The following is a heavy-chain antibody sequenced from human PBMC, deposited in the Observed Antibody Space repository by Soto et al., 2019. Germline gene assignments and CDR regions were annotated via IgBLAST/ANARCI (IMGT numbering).Heavy chain of an antibody. J-gene: IGHJ5*02. V-gene: IGHV1-3*01. CDR2: INAGNGNT. CDR1: GYTFTSYA. Sequence: QVQLVQSGAEVKKPGASVKVSCKASGYTFTSYAMHWVRQAPGQRLEWMGWINAGNGNTKYSQKFQGRVTITRDTSASTAYMELSSLRSEDTAVYYCARGVRGLNWFDPWGQGTLVTVSS. D-gene: IGHD3-10*01. CDR3: ARGVRGLNWFDP.